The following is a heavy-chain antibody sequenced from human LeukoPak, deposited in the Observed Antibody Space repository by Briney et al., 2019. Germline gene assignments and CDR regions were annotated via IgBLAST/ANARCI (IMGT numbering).Heavy chain of an antibody. V-gene: IGHV1-8*01. CDR3: ARGPPESSSSYY. CDR1: GYSFTSYD. D-gene: IGHD6-13*01. J-gene: IGHJ4*02. CDR2: MNPKSGNT. Sequence: ASVKVSCKASGYSFTSYDINWVRQALGQGLEWMGWMNPKSGNTGFAQKFQGRVTMIRNTSISPAYMEVTTLRSEDMAVYYCARGPPESSSSYYWGQGTLVTVSS.